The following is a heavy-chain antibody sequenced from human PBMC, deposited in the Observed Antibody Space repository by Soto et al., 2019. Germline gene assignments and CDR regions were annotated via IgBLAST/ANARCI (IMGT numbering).Heavy chain of an antibody. D-gene: IGHD3-22*01. V-gene: IGHV4-61*01. CDR3: ARAISYYYDSSGYRAFDI. CDR1: GGSVSSGSYY. CDR2: IYYSGST. J-gene: IGHJ3*02. Sequence: QVQLQESGPGLVKPSETLSLTCTVSGGSVSSGSYYWSWIRQPPGKGLEWIGYIYYSGSTNYNPSLKSRVTISVDTSKNQFSLKLSSVTAADTAVYYCARAISYYYDSSGYRAFDIWGQGTMVTVSS.